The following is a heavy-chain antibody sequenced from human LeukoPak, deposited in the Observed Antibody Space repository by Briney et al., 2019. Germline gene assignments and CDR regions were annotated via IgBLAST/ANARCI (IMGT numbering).Heavy chain of an antibody. CDR2: IYYSGST. CDR1: GGSISSYY. J-gene: IGHJ4*02. D-gene: IGHD1-26*01. Sequence: SETLSLTCTVSGGSISSYYWSWIRQPPGKGLEWIGYIYYSGSTNYNPSLESRVTISVDTSKNQFSLKLSSVTAADTAVYYCARAVYSGSYFFDYWGQGTLVTVSS. V-gene: IGHV4-59*01. CDR3: ARAVYSGSYFFDY.